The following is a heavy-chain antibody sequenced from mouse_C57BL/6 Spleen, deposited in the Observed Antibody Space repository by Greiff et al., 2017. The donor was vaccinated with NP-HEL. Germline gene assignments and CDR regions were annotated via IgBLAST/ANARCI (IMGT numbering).Heavy chain of an antibody. CDR2: IYPGDGDT. Sequence: QVQLKESGPELVKPGASVKISCKASGYAFSSSWMNWVKQRPGKGLEWIGRIYPGDGDTNYNGKFKGKATLTADKSSSTAYMQLSSLTSEDSAVYFCANSLLYYFDYWGQGTTLTVSS. CDR3: ANSLLYYFDY. CDR1: GYAFSSSW. D-gene: IGHD6-2*01. J-gene: IGHJ2*01. V-gene: IGHV1-82*01.